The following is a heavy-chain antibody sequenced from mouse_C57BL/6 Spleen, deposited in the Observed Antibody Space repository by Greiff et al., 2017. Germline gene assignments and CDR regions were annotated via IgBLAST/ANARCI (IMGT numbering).Heavy chain of an antibody. CDR3: ARGWLRRFYYAMDY. Sequence: VQLQQSGPELVKPGASVKISCKASGYTFTDYYMNWVKQSHGKSLEWIGDINPNNGGTSYNQKFKGKATLTVDKSSSTAYMELRSLTSEDSAVYYCARGWLRRFYYAMDYWGQGTSVTVSS. D-gene: IGHD2-2*01. J-gene: IGHJ4*01. CDR2: INPNNGGT. CDR1: GYTFTDYY. V-gene: IGHV1-26*01.